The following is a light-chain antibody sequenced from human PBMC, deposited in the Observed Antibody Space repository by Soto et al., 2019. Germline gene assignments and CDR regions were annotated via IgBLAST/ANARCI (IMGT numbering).Light chain of an antibody. J-gene: IGKJ2*01. CDR2: SAS. CDR3: QVYRSSLYT. CDR1: ETVSSTY. Sequence: EIVLTQSPGTLSLSPGERATLSCRASETVSSTYLTWYQQKPGQAPRLLIYSASSMATGIPDRFSGRESGTDFTLTISRLEPEDFAVYYCQVYRSSLYTFGQGTKLELK. V-gene: IGKV3-20*01.